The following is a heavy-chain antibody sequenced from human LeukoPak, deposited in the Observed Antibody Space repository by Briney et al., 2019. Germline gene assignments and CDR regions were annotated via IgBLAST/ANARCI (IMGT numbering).Heavy chain of an antibody. D-gene: IGHD3-22*01. J-gene: IGHJ4*02. CDR3: ATNYYDSSGYSDY. Sequence: SETLSLTCTVSGGPINSGTYYWGWNRQPPGKGLEWIGNIYYGGSTFCNPSLKSRVTMSLDTSKNQFSLMLSSVTAADTAVYYCATNYYDSSGYSDYWGQGTLVTVSS. V-gene: IGHV4-39*07. CDR2: IYYGGST. CDR1: GGPINSGTYY.